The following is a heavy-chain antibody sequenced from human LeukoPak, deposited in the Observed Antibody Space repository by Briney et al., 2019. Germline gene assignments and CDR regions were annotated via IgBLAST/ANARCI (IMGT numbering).Heavy chain of an antibody. Sequence: SQTLSLTCTVSGGSISSGSYYWSWIRQPAGKGLEWIGRIYTSGSTNYNPSLKSRVTISVDTSKNQFSLKLSSVTAADTAVYYCAQSYYDFWSGPIGFWGQGTLVTVSS. CDR2: IYTSGST. V-gene: IGHV4-61*02. CDR3: AQSYYDFWSGPIGF. D-gene: IGHD3-3*01. J-gene: IGHJ4*02. CDR1: GGSISSGSYY.